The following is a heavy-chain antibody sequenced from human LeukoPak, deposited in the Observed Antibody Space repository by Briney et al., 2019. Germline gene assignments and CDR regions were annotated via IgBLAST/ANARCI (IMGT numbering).Heavy chain of an antibody. CDR1: GGSFSGYY. CDR2: INHSGST. D-gene: IGHD3-3*01. CDR3: ARVSEWYFDY. Sequence: SETLSLTCAVYGGSFSGYYWSWIRQPPGKGLEWIGEINHSGSTNYNPSLKSRVTISVDTSKNQFSLKLSSVTAADTAVYYCARVSEWYFDYWGQGTLVTVSS. V-gene: IGHV4-34*01. J-gene: IGHJ4*02.